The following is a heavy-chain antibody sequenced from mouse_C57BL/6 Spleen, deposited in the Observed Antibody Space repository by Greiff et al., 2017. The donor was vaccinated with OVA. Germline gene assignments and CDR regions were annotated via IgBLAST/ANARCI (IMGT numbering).Heavy chain of an antibody. V-gene: IGHV1-59*01. CDR1: GYTFTSYW. D-gene: IGHD3-2*02. J-gene: IGHJ2*01. Sequence: QVQLQQPGAELVRPGTSVKLSCKASGYTFTSYWMHWVKQRPGPGLEWIGVIDPSDSYTNYNQKFKGKATLTVDTSSSTAYMQLSSVTSEDSAVYYCARGRLRLDYWGKGTTLTVSS. CDR2: IDPSDSYT. CDR3: ARGRLRLDY.